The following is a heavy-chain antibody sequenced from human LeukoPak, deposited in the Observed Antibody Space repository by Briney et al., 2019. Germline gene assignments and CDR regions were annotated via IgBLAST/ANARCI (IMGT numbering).Heavy chain of an antibody. CDR2: IIPVFGTA. D-gene: IGHD1/OR15-1a*01. J-gene: IGHJ6*03. CDR1: GGSISSYG. Sequence: ASVKVSCKASGGSISSYGISWVRQAPGQGLEWMGRIIPVFGTANYAQKFQDRVTITADTVSNTAYMELTSLTSEDTAVYFCAKQGEIRQDYYMDDWGNGTAVTVSS. CDR3: AKQGEIRQDYYMDD. V-gene: IGHV1-69*06.